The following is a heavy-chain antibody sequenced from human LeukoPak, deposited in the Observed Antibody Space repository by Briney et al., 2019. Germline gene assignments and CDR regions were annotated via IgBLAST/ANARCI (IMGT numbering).Heavy chain of an antibody. D-gene: IGHD3-10*01. V-gene: IGHV3-30*18. CDR2: ISYDGSNK. CDR1: GFTFSSYG. CDR3: AKMNIAMVRGNWFDP. Sequence: PGGSLRLSCAASGFTFSSYGMHWVRQAPGKGLEWVAVISYDGSNKYYADSVKGRFTISRDNSKNTLYLQMNSLRAEDTAVYYCAKMNIAMVRGNWFDPWGQGTLVTVSP. J-gene: IGHJ5*02.